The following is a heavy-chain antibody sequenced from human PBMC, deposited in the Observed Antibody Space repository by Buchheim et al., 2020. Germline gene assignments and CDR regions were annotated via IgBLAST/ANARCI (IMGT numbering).Heavy chain of an antibody. J-gene: IGHJ4*02. CDR2: INHSGST. D-gene: IGHD3-10*01. CDR1: GGSFSGYY. Sequence: QVQLQQWGAGLLKPSETLSVTCTVYGGSFSGYYWNWIRQPPGKGLDWIGEINHSGSTNYNPSLKSRVTISVDTSKNQFSLKLSSVTAADTAVYYCARVKLRGVKGPTYYFDYWGQGTL. CDR3: ARVKLRGVKGPTYYFDY. V-gene: IGHV4-34*01.